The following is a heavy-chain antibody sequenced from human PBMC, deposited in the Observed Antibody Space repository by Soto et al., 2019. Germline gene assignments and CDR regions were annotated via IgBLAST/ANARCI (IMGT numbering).Heavy chain of an antibody. D-gene: IGHD3-10*01. CDR2: IKQDGSEK. CDR3: ARVAGVTMVRETPFDN. Sequence: LILSCAASGFTFSSYWMSWVRQAPGKGLGWVANIKQDGSEKYYVDSVKGRFTISRDNAKNSLYLQMNSLRAEDAAVYYCARVAGVTMVRETPFDNWGKGTLFTVSS. J-gene: IGHJ4*02. CDR1: GFTFSSYW. V-gene: IGHV3-7*01.